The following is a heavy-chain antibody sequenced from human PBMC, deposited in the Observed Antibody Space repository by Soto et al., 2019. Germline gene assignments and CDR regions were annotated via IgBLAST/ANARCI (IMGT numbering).Heavy chain of an antibody. D-gene: IGHD6-13*01. Sequence: LSLTCAVSGYSISSGYYWGWIRQPPGKGLEWLGTTYYGASSYYNPSLRSRITILLDASTNQLSLKLSSVTAADTAVYFCVRVAGSASWYETDSWGQGILVTVSS. CDR3: VRVAGSASWYETDS. CDR2: TYYGASS. CDR1: GYSISSGYY. J-gene: IGHJ4*02. V-gene: IGHV4-38-2*01.